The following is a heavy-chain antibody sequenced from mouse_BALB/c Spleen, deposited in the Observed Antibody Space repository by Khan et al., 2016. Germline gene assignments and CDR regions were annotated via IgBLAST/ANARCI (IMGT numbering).Heavy chain of an antibody. CDR3: TRTVYDYDYYAMDY. V-gene: IGHV1S81*02. CDR2: INPSNGGT. J-gene: IGHJ4*01. CDR1: GYTFTSYY. D-gene: IGHD2-4*01. Sequence: QIQLVQSGAELVKPGASVKLSCKASGYTFTSYYMYWVKQRPGQGLEWIGEINPSNGGTNFNEKFKSKATLTVDKSSSTAYMQLSSLTSEDSAVYYCTRTVYDYDYYAMDYWGQGTSVTVSS.